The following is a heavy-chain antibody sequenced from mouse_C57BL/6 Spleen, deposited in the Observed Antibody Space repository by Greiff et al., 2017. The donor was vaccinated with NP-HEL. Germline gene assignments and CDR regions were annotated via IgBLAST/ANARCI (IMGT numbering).Heavy chain of an antibody. CDR3: ARGRVDYGGDMGY. Sequence: VQLQQSGPELVKPGASVKISCKASGYAFSSSWMNWVKQRPGKGLEWIGRIYPGDGDTNYNGKFKGKATLTADKSSSTAYMQLSSLTSEESAVYCGARGRVDYGGDMGYWGKGTSVTV. D-gene: IGHD2-4*01. V-gene: IGHV1-82*01. CDR1: GYAFSSSW. CDR2: IYPGDGDT. J-gene: IGHJ4*01.